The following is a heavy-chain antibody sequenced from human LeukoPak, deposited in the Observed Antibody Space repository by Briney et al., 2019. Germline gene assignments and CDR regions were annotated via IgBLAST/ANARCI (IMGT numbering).Heavy chain of an antibody. CDR2: IIPIFGTA. D-gene: IGHD5-12*01. CDR3: ARNSGYDLYYFDY. Sequence: SVKVSCKAFGGTFSSYAISWVRQAPGQGLEWMGGIIPIFGTANYAQKFQGRVTITADESTSTAYMELSSLRSEDTAVYYCARNSGYDLYYFDYWGQGTLVTVSS. CDR1: GGTFSSYA. J-gene: IGHJ4*02. V-gene: IGHV1-69*13.